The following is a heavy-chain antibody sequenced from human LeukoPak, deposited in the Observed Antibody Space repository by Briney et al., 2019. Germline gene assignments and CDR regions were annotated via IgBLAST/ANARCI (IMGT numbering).Heavy chain of an antibody. V-gene: IGHV1-8*03. CDR2: MNPNSGNT. J-gene: IGHJ5*02. Sequence: ASVKVSCKASGYTFTSYDINWVRQATGQGLEWMGWMNPNSGNTGYAQKFQGRVTITRNTSISTAYMELSSLRSEDTAVYYCARGRRAYYDFWSGYANWFDPWGQGTLVTVSS. D-gene: IGHD3-3*01. CDR3: ARGRRAYYDFWSGYANWFDP. CDR1: GYTFTSYD.